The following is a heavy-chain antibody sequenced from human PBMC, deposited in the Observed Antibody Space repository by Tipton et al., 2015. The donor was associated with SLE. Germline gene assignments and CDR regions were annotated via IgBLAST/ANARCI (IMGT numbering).Heavy chain of an antibody. CDR1: GFTFDDYA. D-gene: IGHD3-9*01. CDR3: VKEMIFRQYYGMDV. CDR2: IRWNGGSI. Sequence: QLVQSGGGLVQPGRSLRLSCAASGFTFDDYAMHWVRQAPGKGLEWVSGIRWNGGSIGYADSVRGRFTISRDNAKNSLYLQMNSLRTEDTALYYCVKEMIFRQYYGMDVWGQGTTVTVSS. J-gene: IGHJ6*02. V-gene: IGHV3-9*01.